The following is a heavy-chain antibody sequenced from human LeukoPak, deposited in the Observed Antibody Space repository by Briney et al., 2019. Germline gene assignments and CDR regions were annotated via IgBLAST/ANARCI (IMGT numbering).Heavy chain of an antibody. D-gene: IGHD5-12*01. V-gene: IGHV3-7*01. J-gene: IGHJ2*01. CDR3: ARDKGIEWLQQYGYFDL. CDR1: GFTFSSYW. Sequence: PGGSLRLSCAASGFTFSSYWMSWVRQAPGKGLEWVANIKQDGSEKYYVDSVKGRFTISRDNAKNSLYLQMNSLRAEDTAVYYRARDKGIEWLQQYGYFDLWGRGTLVTVSS. CDR2: IKQDGSEK.